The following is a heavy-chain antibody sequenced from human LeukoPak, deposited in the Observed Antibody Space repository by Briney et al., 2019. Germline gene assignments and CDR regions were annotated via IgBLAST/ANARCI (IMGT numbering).Heavy chain of an antibody. J-gene: IGHJ4*02. CDR1: GYTFTGYY. CDR3: ARDKIRAFDY. V-gene: IGHV1-2*02. Sequence: ASVKVSCKASGYTFTGYYMHWVRQAPGQGLEWMGWINPNSGGTNYAQKFQGRVTMTRDTSISTVYMELSSLRSEDTAVYYCARDKIRAFDYWGQGTLVTVSS. CDR2: INPNSGGT.